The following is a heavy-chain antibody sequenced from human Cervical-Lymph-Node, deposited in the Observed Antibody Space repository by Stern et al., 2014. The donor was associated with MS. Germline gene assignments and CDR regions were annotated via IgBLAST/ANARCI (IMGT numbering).Heavy chain of an antibody. Sequence: QVQLQESGPGLVKPSETLSLTCTVSGGSISSYYWSWIRQPPGKGLEWIGYIYYSGSTNYNPSLKSRVTISVDTSKNQFSLKLSSVTAADTAVYYCARGVRGVPFDPWGQETLVTVSS. CDR1: GGSISSYY. CDR3: ARGVRGVPFDP. D-gene: IGHD3-10*01. CDR2: IYYSGST. J-gene: IGHJ5*02. V-gene: IGHV4-59*01.